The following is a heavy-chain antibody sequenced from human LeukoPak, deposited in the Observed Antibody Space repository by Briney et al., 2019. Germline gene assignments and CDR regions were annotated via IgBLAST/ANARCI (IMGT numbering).Heavy chain of an antibody. CDR2: INPSGGST. V-gene: IGHV1-46*01. D-gene: IGHD2-2*01. J-gene: IGHJ6*02. Sequence: ASVKVSCKASGYTFIAYYLHWVRQAPGQGLEWMGIINPSGGSTSYAQKFQGRVNMTRDTSTSTVYMELSSLRSEDTAVYYCARDKRDIVVVPAAIPDYGMDVWGQGTTVTVSS. CDR1: GYTFIAYY. CDR3: ARDKRDIVVVPAAIPDYGMDV.